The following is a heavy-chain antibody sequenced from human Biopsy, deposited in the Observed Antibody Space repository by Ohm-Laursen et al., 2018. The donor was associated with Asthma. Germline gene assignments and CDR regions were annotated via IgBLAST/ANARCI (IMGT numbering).Heavy chain of an antibody. CDR3: AKRRGYSGHDNDY. V-gene: IGHV3-30*18. J-gene: IGHJ4*02. D-gene: IGHD5-12*01. CDR1: GFMFRSFG. CDR2: ISYDGNHK. Sequence: SLRLSCAASGFMFRSFGMHWVRQAPGKGLEWVAVISYDGNHKFYEDSVKGRFTISRDNSKNTLYLQMNSLRTEDTAVYYCAKRRGYSGHDNDYWGQGTLVIVST.